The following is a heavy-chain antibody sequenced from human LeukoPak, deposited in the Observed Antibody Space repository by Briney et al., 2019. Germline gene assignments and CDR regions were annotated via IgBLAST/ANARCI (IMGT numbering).Heavy chain of an antibody. V-gene: IGHV3-23*01. Sequence: GGSLRLSCTVSGFTLSSYEMSWIRQAPGKRLEWVSGISGSGDNTHNADFVKGRFTISRDNSKNTLYLQMNSLRAEDTAVYYCAKIAETSGIYGQGYDYWGQGTLVTVSS. CDR3: AKIAETSGIYGQGYDY. J-gene: IGHJ4*02. CDR1: GFTLSSYE. CDR2: ISGSGDNT. D-gene: IGHD1-26*01.